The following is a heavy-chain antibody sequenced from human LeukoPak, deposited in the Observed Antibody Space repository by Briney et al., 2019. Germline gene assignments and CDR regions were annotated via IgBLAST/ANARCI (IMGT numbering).Heavy chain of an antibody. CDR2: INSDGSST. J-gene: IGHJ3*02. D-gene: IGHD5-18*01. Sequence: GGSLRLSCAASGFTFSSYWMHWVRQAPGKGLVWVSRINSDGSSTSYADSVKGRFTISRDNSKNTLYLQMNSLRAEDTAVYYCARPHTAMVSRSAFDIWGQGTMVTVSS. CDR3: ARPHTAMVSRSAFDI. CDR1: GFTFSSYW. V-gene: IGHV3-74*01.